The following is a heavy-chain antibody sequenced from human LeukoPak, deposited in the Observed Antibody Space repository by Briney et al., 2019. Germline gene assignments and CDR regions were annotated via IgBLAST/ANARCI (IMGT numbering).Heavy chain of an antibody. J-gene: IGHJ5*02. CDR3: ARDNPAGP. CDR2: IYTSGRT. D-gene: IGHD1-14*01. Sequence: SETLSLTCTVSGGSISGYSWSWIRQSAGKGLEWIGRIYTSGRTNYNPSFKSRVTMSIDTSKKQFSLKLTSVTAADMAVYYCARDNPAGPWGQGTLVTVSS. V-gene: IGHV4-4*07. CDR1: GGSISGYS.